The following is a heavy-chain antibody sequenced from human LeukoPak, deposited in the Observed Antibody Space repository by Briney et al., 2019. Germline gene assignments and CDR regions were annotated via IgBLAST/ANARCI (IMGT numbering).Heavy chain of an antibody. J-gene: IGHJ4*02. V-gene: IGHV1-8*03. CDR3: ARRYCSSTSCYYFGY. CDR2: MNPNSGNT. D-gene: IGHD2-2*01. Sequence: GASVKVSCKASGYTFTSYDINWVRQATGQGLEWMGWMNPNSGNTGYAQKFQGRVTITRNTSISTAYMELSSLRSEDTAVYYCARRYCSSTSCYYFGYWGQGTLVTVSS. CDR1: GYTFTSYD.